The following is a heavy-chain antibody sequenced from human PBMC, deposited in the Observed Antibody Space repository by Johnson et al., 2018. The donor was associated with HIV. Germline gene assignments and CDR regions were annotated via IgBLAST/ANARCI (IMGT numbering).Heavy chain of an antibody. CDR1: GFTFSTYA. CDR2: ISYDGSNK. Sequence: QVQLVESGGGLVQSGGSLRLSCAASGFTFSTYAMHWVRQAPGKGLEWVAVISYDGSNKYYADSVKGRFTISRDNAKNSLYLQMNSLRAEDTAVYYCARGLGWLQLDGAFDIWGQGTMVTVSS. J-gene: IGHJ3*02. D-gene: IGHD5-24*01. V-gene: IGHV3-30*04. CDR3: ARGLGWLQLDGAFDI.